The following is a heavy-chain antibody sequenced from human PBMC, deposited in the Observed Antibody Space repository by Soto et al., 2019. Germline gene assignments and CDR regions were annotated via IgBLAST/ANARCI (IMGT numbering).Heavy chain of an antibody. V-gene: IGHV3-23*01. J-gene: IGHJ4*02. D-gene: IGHD6-13*01. Sequence: GGSLRLSCAASGFTFSSYAMSWVRQAPGKGLEWVSAISGSGGSTYYADSVKGRFTISRDNSKNTLYLQMNSLRAEDTAVYYCAKDGVAAAGPRGIDYWGQGTLVTVAS. CDR2: ISGSGGST. CDR1: GFTFSSYA. CDR3: AKDGVAAAGPRGIDY.